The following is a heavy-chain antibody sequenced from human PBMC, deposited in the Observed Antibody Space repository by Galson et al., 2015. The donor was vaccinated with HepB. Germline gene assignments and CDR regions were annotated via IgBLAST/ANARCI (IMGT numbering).Heavy chain of an antibody. CDR1: GYTFTSYG. Sequence: KASGYTFTSYGISWVRQAPGQGLQWMGWISAYNGNTHYAQKLQGRVTMTTDTSTSTAYMELRSLRSDDTAVYYCARGDWGWGGFDDWGQGTLVTVSS. CDR3: ARGDWGWGGFDD. CDR2: ISAYNGNT. D-gene: IGHD7-27*01. J-gene: IGHJ4*02. V-gene: IGHV1-18*01.